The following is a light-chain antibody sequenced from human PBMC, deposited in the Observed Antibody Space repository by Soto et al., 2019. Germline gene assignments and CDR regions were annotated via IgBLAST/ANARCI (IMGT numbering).Light chain of an antibody. CDR1: QSISSY. CDR2: AGS. Sequence: DIQMTQSPSSLSASVGDRVTITCRASQSISSYLNWYQQKPGKAPKLLIYAGSSLQSGVPSRFSGRGSGADFTLTISSLQPEDFATYYCQRTYSIPVTFGQGTKLEIK. J-gene: IGKJ2*01. V-gene: IGKV1-39*01. CDR3: QRTYSIPVT.